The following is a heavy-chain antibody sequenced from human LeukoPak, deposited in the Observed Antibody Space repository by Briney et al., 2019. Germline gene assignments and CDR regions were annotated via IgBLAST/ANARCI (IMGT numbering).Heavy chain of an antibody. CDR3: ARAAHFDY. J-gene: IGHJ4*02. CDR2: ISYSGST. Sequence: SETLSLTCTVSGGSISSSSYYWGWIRQPPGKGLEWIGSISYSGSTYFNPSLKSRVTISVDTSKNQFSLKLSSVTAADTAVYYCARAAHFDYWGQGTLVTVSS. CDR1: GGSISSSSYY. V-gene: IGHV4-39*07.